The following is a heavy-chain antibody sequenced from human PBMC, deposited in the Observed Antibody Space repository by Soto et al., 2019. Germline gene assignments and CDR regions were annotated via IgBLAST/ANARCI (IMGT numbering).Heavy chain of an antibody. CDR1: GYTFTNYF. J-gene: IGHJ1*01. Sequence: ASVKVSCKASGYTFTNYFIHWVLQAPGQGLEWMGIINPSGGSTSYAQKFQGRVTMTRDTSTSTVYMELSSLRSEDTAVYYCARGELRGYFHQWGQGTLVTVSS. D-gene: IGHD1-26*01. CDR3: ARGELRGYFHQ. CDR2: INPSGGST. V-gene: IGHV1-46*01.